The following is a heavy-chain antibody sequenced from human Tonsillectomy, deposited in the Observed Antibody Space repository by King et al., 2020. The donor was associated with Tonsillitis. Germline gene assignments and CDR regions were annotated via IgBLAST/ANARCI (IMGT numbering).Heavy chain of an antibody. D-gene: IGHD1-26*01. CDR3: AKDKVGATYYYNAMDV. J-gene: IGHJ6*02. V-gene: IGHV3-9*01. CDR1: GFTFDDYA. Sequence: VQLVESGGGLVQPGRSLRLSCAASGFTFDDYAMHWVRQAPGKGLEWVSGISWNSGSIGYADSVKGRFTISRDNAKISLYLQMNSLRPEDAALYYCAKDKVGATYYYNAMDVWGQGTTVTVSS. CDR2: ISWNSGSI.